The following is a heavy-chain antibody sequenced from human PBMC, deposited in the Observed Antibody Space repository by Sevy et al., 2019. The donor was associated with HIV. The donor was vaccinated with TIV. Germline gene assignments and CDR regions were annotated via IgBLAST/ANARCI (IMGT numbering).Heavy chain of an antibody. CDR3: AKVLHIVVLPAAIDDYYGMDV. V-gene: IGHV3-30*02. D-gene: IGHD2-2*01. Sequence: GGSLRLSCAASGFTFSTYGMHWVRQAPGKGLEWVAFIRFDGTIQYYTDSVKGRLTISRDNSKNTLYLQMNSLRAEDTAVYFCAKVLHIVVLPAAIDDYYGMDVRGQGTTVTVSS. CDR2: IRFDGTIQ. CDR1: GFTFSTYG. J-gene: IGHJ6*02.